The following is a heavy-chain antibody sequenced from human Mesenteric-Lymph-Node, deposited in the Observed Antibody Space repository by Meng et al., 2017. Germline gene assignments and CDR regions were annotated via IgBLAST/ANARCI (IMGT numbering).Heavy chain of an antibody. CDR2: MNPNSGNT. V-gene: IGHV1-8*03. CDR3: ARGPGLVESGSGSRWFDP. Sequence: ASVKVSCKASGYTFTSYGISWVRQAPGQGLEWMGWMNPNSGNTGYPQKFQGRVTLTRNTSISTAYMELSSLRSADTAVYYCARGPGLVESGSGSRWFDPWGQGTLVTVSS. D-gene: IGHD5-12*01. CDR1: GYTFTSYG. J-gene: IGHJ5*02.